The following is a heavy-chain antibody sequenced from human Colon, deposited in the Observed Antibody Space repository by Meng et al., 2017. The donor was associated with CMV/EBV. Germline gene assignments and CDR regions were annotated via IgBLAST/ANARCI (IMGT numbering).Heavy chain of an antibody. V-gene: IGHV3-21*01. J-gene: IGHJ3*02. CDR1: TFTFSNYA. D-gene: IGHD6-13*01. Sequence: GGSLRLSCAASTFTFSNYAINWVRQAPGKGLEWLSSIDTSSGFIYYADSVKGRFTISRDNAKNSVYLQMDSLRAEDTAVYYCARGNQLVSHNTFDIWGQGTMVTVSS. CDR2: IDTSSGFI. CDR3: ARGNQLVSHNTFDI.